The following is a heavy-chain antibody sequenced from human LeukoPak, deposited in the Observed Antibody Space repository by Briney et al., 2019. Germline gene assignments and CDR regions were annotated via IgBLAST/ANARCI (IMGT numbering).Heavy chain of an antibody. D-gene: IGHD3-22*01. V-gene: IGHV4-59*01. Sequence: SETLSLTCTVSGGSISSYYWSWIRQPPGKGLEWIGYIYYSGSTNYDPSLKSRVTISVDTSKNQFSLKLSSVTAADTAVYYCARLYYYDSSGYSSGDYWGQGTLVTVSS. J-gene: IGHJ4*02. CDR1: GGSISSYY. CDR2: IYYSGST. CDR3: ARLYYYDSSGYSSGDY.